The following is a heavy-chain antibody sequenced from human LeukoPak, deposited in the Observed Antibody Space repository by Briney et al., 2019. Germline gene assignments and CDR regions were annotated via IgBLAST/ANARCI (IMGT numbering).Heavy chain of an antibody. D-gene: IGHD3-3*01. Sequence: GGSLRLSCAASGFTFSSYGMHWVRQAPGKGLEWVAVIWYDGSNKYYADSVKGRFTISRDNSKNTLYLQMNGLRAEDTAVYYCARVSYDFWSGYYDAFDIWGQGTMVTVSS. CDR2: IWYDGSNK. CDR1: GFTFSSYG. CDR3: ARVSYDFWSGYYDAFDI. J-gene: IGHJ3*02. V-gene: IGHV3-33*01.